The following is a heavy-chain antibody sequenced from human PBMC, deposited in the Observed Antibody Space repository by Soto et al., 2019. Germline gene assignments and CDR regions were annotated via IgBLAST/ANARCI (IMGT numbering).Heavy chain of an antibody. J-gene: IGHJ3*02. CDR1: GGSFSGYY. CDR2: IHHCGRT. Sequence: SETLSLTCAVYGGSFSGYYWTWIRQTPGKGLEWIGEIHHCGRTNYNPSLKSRVSISADTSKTQFSLNLTSVTAADTAVYYCARGECSSNYCFTRWALDIWGQGTVVTVSS. D-gene: IGHD2-2*01. V-gene: IGHV4-34*01. CDR3: ARGECSSNYCFTRWALDI.